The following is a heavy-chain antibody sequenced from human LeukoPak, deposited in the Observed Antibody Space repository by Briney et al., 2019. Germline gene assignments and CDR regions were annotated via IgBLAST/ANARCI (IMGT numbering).Heavy chain of an antibody. CDR3: ARDGGELWPLDE. D-gene: IGHD3-10*01. J-gene: IGHJ4*02. CDR2: IKPDGSET. V-gene: IGHV3-7*01. Sequence: GGSLRLSCVASGFPFKGYWMTWVRQSPGTGLDWVANIKPDGSETNYLDSVKGRFTISRDNARDSLFLEMNNLRVDDTAVYYCARDGGELWPLDEWGQGILVTVSS. CDR1: GFPFKGYW.